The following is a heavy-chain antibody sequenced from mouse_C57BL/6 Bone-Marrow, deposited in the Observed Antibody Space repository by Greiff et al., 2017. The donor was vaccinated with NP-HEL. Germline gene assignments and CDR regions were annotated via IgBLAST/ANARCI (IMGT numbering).Heavy chain of an antibody. CDR2: ISDGGSYP. V-gene: IGHV5-4*01. Sequence: EVQRVESGGGLVKPGGSLKLSCAASGFTFSSYAMSWVRQTPEKRLEWVATISDGGSYPSYPDNVKGRFTISRDNAKNHLYLQMSHLKSEDTAMYYCARGDPGTWFAYWGQGTLVTVSA. CDR1: GFTFSSYA. J-gene: IGHJ3*01. CDR3: ARGDPGTWFAY.